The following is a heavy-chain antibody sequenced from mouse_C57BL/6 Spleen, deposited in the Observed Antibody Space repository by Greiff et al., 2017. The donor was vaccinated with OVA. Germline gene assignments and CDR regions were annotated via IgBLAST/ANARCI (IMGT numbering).Heavy chain of an antibody. Sequence: EVQLQQSGAELVRPGASVKLSCTASGFNIKDDYMHWVKQRPEQGLEWIGWIDPENGDTEYASKFQGKATITADTSSNTAYLQLSSLTSEDTAVYYCTLYDGYYGYWGQGTTLTVSA. CDR2: IDPENGDT. V-gene: IGHV14-4*01. CDR3: TLYDGYYGY. D-gene: IGHD2-3*01. J-gene: IGHJ2*01. CDR1: GFNIKDDY.